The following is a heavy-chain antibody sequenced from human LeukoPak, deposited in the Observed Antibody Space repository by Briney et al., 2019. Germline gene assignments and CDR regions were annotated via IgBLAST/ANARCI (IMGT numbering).Heavy chain of an antibody. CDR3: ARGVVTDDYYMDV. Sequence: SETLSLTCSVSGGSITIGRYYWTWIRQPAGKGLEWIGRLYTNDNTNYDPSLESRVSISVDTSNSQFYLQLTSVTAADTAVYFCARGVVTDDYYMDVWGKGITVVVSS. CDR1: GGSITIGRYY. V-gene: IGHV4-61*02. J-gene: IGHJ6*03. D-gene: IGHD2-21*02. CDR2: LYTNDNT.